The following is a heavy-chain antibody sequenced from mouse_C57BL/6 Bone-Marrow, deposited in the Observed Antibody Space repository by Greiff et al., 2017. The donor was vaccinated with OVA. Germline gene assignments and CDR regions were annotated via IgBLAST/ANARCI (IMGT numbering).Heavy chain of an antibody. J-gene: IGHJ2*01. CDR3: AGELRPDYFDY. V-gene: IGHV14-2*01. Sequence: VQLQQSGAELVKPGASVKLSCTASGFTFNDYYMHWVKQRTEQGLEWIGKIDPEDGETKYAPKFQGKATITADTSSNTAYLQLSSLTSEDTAVYYCAGELRPDYFDYWGQGTTLTVSS. CDR2: IDPEDGET. CDR1: GFTFNDYY. D-gene: IGHD2-4*01.